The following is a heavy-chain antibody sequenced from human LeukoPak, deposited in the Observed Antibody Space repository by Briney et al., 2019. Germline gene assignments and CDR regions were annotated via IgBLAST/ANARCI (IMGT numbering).Heavy chain of an antibody. Sequence: GGSLRLSCAASGFTFSSYAMSSVRQAPGQGLQWVSGINDLGATFYADSVKGRFTISRDNSKNTLYLQMNSLRAEDTAVYYCSKDHCTTTRCIAGFDFWGQGTLVTVSS. V-gene: IGHV3-23*01. CDR2: INDLGAT. D-gene: IGHD2-2*01. CDR1: GFTFSSYA. J-gene: IGHJ4*02. CDR3: SKDHCTTTRCIAGFDF.